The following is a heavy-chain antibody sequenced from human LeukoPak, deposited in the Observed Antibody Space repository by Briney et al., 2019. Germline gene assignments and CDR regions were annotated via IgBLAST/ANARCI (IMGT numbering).Heavy chain of an antibody. CDR3: ARTLERGYSGYVGY. V-gene: IGHV4-38-2*01. CDR1: GYSISSGYY. Sequence: SETLSLTCAVSGYSISSGYYWGWIRQPPGKGLEWIGSIYHSGGTYYNPSLKSRVTISVDTSKNQFSLKLSSVTAADTAVYYCARTLERGYSGYVGYWGQGTLVTVSS. D-gene: IGHD5-12*01. CDR2: IYHSGGT. J-gene: IGHJ4*02.